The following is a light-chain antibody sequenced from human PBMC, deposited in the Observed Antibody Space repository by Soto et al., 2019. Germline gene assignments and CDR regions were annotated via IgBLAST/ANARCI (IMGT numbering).Light chain of an antibody. Sequence: ILMSQSPSSLSASVGDRVTITCRASQDLDKWLAWYQQKPGRAPNLLIHKSSTLRQGVPSRFSGFGSSTEYILTITDLQPDDFATNNCQQYSSYWTFGQGAVVEMK. V-gene: IGKV1-5*01. CDR3: QQYSSYWT. J-gene: IGKJ1*01. CDR2: KSS. CDR1: QDLDKW.